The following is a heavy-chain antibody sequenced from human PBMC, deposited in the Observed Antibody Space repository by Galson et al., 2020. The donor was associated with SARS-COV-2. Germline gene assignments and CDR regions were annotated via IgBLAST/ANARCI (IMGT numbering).Heavy chain of an antibody. CDR2: INPNSGDT. Sequence: ASVKVSCKASGYTFSGHYMHWVRLAPGQGLEWMGRINPNSGDTDVAQKFQGRVTMTTDTSLTTAYMELSRLTSDDTAVYYCQRGSNSSPFYHFDPWGQGTLVTVSS. D-gene: IGHD3-10*01. CDR1: GYTFSGHY. CDR3: QRGSNSSPFYHFDP. J-gene: IGHJ5*02. V-gene: IGHV1-2*06.